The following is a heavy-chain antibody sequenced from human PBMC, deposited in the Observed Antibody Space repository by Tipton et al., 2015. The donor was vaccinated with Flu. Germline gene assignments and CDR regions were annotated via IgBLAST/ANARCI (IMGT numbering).Heavy chain of an antibody. V-gene: IGHV3-74*03. CDR3: VRRGDVAEYFQQ. J-gene: IGHJ1*01. CDR2: ISSDGTSI. D-gene: IGHD2-21*01. CDR1: GFSFSNYW. Sequence: SLRLSCAASGFSFSNYWMHWIRQDARKGLMWVSRISSDGTSIKYADSVQGRFIISRDNAKKTVYPQMNGLRVDDSAVYCCVRRGDVAEYFQQWGQGTLVTVSS.